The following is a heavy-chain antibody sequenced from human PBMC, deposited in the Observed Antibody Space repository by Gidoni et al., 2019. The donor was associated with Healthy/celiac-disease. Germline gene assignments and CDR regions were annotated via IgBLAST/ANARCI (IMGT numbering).Heavy chain of an antibody. CDR3: AKGRISSSYLFDY. J-gene: IGHJ4*02. CDR1: GFTFSSYA. V-gene: IGHV3-23*04. Sequence: EVQLVESGGGLVQPGGSLRLPCAASGFTFSSYAMSWVRQAPGKGLEWGSAISGSGGSTYYADSVKGRFTISRDNSKNTLYLQMNSLRAEDTAVYYCAKGRISSSYLFDYWGQGTLVTVSS. D-gene: IGHD6-6*01. CDR2: ISGSGGST.